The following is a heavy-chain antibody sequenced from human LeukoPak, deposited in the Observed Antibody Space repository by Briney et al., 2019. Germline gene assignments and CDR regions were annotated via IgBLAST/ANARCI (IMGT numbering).Heavy chain of an antibody. CDR1: GFTFSSYS. D-gene: IGHD2-2*01. V-gene: IGHV3-48*01. CDR2: ISSSSSTI. Sequence: GGSLRLSCAASGFTFSSYSMNWVRQAPGKGLEWVSYISSSSSTIYYADSAKGRFTISRDNAKNSLYLQMNSLRAEDTAVYYCARDRGDVVVPAALDYWGQGTLVTVSS. CDR3: ARDRGDVVVPAALDY. J-gene: IGHJ4*02.